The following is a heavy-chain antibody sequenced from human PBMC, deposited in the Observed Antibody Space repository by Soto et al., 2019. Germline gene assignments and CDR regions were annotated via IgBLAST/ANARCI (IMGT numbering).Heavy chain of an antibody. Sequence: QVQLVESGGGVVQPGRSLRLSCAASGFTFSNYAMHWVRQTPGKGLEWVAIIWYDGSNKYYADSVEGRFTISRDNSMNTLSLQLNSLRVEDTAVYYCARGGSNGWSLDYWGQGTLVTISS. CDR1: GFTFSNYA. D-gene: IGHD6-19*01. CDR2: IWYDGSNK. V-gene: IGHV3-33*01. CDR3: ARGGSNGWSLDY. J-gene: IGHJ4*02.